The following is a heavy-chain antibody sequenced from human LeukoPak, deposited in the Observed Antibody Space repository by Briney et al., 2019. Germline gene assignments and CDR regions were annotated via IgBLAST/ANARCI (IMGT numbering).Heavy chain of an antibody. D-gene: IGHD6-6*01. CDR1: GFTFSSYG. J-gene: IGHJ4*02. Sequence: PGGSLRLSCAASGFTFSSYGMHWVRQAPGKGLEWVAVIWYDGSNKYYADSVKGRFTISRDNSKNTLYLQMNSLRAEDTAVYYCARESLKYSSSYYFDYWGQGTLVTVSS. V-gene: IGHV3-33*01. CDR2: IWYDGSNK. CDR3: ARESLKYSSSYYFDY.